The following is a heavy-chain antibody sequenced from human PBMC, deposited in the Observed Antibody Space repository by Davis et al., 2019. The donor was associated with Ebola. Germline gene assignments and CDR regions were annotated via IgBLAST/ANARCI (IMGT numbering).Heavy chain of an antibody. Sequence: GESLKISCAASGFTFSGSAMHWVRQASGKGLEWIGRIRSKANSYATAYAASIKGRFTISRDDSKNTAYLQMNSLKTEDTAVYYCARDRGRFYYFDYWGQGTLVTVSS. J-gene: IGHJ4*02. CDR2: IRSKANSYAT. CDR1: GFTFSGSA. V-gene: IGHV3-73*01. CDR3: ARDRGRFYYFDY. D-gene: IGHD3-16*01.